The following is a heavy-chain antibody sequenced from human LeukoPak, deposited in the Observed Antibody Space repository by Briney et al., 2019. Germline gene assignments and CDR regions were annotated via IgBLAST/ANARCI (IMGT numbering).Heavy chain of an antibody. CDR2: IYYSGST. D-gene: IGHD4-17*01. J-gene: IGHJ6*03. Sequence: SETLSLTCTVSGGSISSYYWSWIRQPPGKGLEWIGYIYYSGSTYYNPSLKSRATISVDTSKNQFSLKLSSVTAADTAVYYCARVDYGDYLPYYYYYMDVWGKGTTVTVSS. CDR3: ARVDYGDYLPYYYYYMDV. CDR1: GGSISSYY. V-gene: IGHV4-59*08.